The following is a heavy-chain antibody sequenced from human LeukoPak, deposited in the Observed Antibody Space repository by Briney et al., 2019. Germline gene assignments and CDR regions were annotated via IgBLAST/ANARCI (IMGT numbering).Heavy chain of an antibody. Sequence: ASEILSLTCTVSGDSISSGSYYWSWIRQPAGKGLEWIGRIHTSGSTNYNPSLKSRVTISADTSKNQFSLKLSSVTAADTAVYYCARGVTYYYDSSGYLYWGQGTLVTVSS. J-gene: IGHJ4*02. V-gene: IGHV4-61*02. CDR1: GDSISSGSYY. D-gene: IGHD3-22*01. CDR2: IHTSGST. CDR3: ARGVTYYYDSSGYLY.